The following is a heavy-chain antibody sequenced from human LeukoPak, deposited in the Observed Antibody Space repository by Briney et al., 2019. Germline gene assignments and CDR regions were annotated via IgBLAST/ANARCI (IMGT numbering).Heavy chain of an antibody. Sequence: PETLSLTCTVSGGSISSYYWSWIRQPPGKGLEWIGYIYYSGSTNYNPSLKSRVTISVDASKNQFSLKLSSVTAADTAVYYCARGGSGSYYPNWFDPWGQGTLVTVSS. CDR2: IYYSGST. D-gene: IGHD3-10*01. CDR1: GGSISSYY. V-gene: IGHV4-59*01. CDR3: ARGGSGSYYPNWFDP. J-gene: IGHJ5*02.